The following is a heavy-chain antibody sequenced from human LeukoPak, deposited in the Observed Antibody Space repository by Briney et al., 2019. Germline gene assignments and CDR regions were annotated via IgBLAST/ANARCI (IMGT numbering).Heavy chain of an antibody. V-gene: IGHV4-34*01. CDR1: GGSFRGYY. CDR3: ARLAAPRYSPYYYYYMDV. J-gene: IGHJ6*03. Sequence: PSETVSLTCVVYGGSFRGYYWSWIRPPAGGGLEWIGEINHGGSTNYNPSLKSRVTISVDTSKNQFSLKLSSVTAADTAVYYCARLAAPRYSPYYYYYMDVWGKGTTVTVSS. CDR2: INHGGST. D-gene: IGHD2-15*01.